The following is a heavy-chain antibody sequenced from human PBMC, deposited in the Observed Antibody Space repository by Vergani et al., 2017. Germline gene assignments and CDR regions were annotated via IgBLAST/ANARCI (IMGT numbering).Heavy chain of an antibody. CDR3: ARDRNDCSGGSCYSHRWFDP. D-gene: IGHD2-15*01. CDR2: LIPILGIA. CDR1: GGTFSSYT. J-gene: IGHJ5*02. Sequence: QVQLVQSGAEVKKPGSSVKVSCKASGGTFSSYTISWVRQAPGQGLEWMGRLIPILGIANYAQKFQGRVTITADKSTSTAYMELSSLRSEDTAVYYCARDRNDCSGGSCYSHRWFDPWGQGTLVTVSS. V-gene: IGHV1-69*08.